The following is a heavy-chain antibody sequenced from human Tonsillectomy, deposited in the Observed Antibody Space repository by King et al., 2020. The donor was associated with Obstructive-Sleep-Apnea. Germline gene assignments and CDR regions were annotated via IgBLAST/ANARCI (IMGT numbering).Heavy chain of an antibody. CDR1: GFSFSTYW. D-gene: IGHD5-18*01. CDR3: ARENDNDTYGYSHYFDY. V-gene: IGHV3-7*03. CDR2: IRQDGTEM. Sequence: VQLVESGGGLVRPGGSLRLSCAASGFSFSTYWMTWVRQAPGKGLEWVANIRQDGTEMYYVDSVKGRFTISRDNAKNSQYLQMNSLRAEDTAVYYCARENDNDTYGYSHYFDYWGQGTLVTVSS. J-gene: IGHJ4*02.